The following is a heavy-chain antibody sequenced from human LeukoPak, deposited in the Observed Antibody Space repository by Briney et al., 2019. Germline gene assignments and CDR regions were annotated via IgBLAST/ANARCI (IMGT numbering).Heavy chain of an antibody. Sequence: GGSLRLSCAASRFTFSNYWMHWVRQAPGKGLVCVSRINSDGSSTSYADSVKGRFTISRDNAKNTLYLQMNSLRAEDTAVYYCVRSYYYGSGSLGPWGQGTLVTVSS. V-gene: IGHV3-74*01. CDR3: VRSYYYGSGSLGP. CDR2: INSDGSST. CDR1: RFTFSNYW. J-gene: IGHJ5*02. D-gene: IGHD3-10*01.